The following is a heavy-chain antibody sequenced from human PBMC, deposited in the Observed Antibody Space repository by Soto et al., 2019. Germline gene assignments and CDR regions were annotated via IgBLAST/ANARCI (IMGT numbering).Heavy chain of an antibody. Sequence: GGSLRLSCAASGFTFSSYSMNWVRQAPGKGLEWVSSISSSSSYIYYADSVKGRFTISRDNSKNTLYLQMNSLRAEDTAVYYCAKPRHSSLGYWGQGTLVTVSS. CDR1: GFTFSSYS. CDR3: AKPRHSSLGY. D-gene: IGHD2-21*01. J-gene: IGHJ4*02. CDR2: ISSSSSYI. V-gene: IGHV3-21*04.